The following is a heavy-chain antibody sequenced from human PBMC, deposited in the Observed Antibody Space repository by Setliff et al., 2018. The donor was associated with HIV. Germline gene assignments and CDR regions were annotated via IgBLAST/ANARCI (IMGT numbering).Heavy chain of an antibody. CDR1: GYTFTSYY. CDR2: IYPRGGAT. J-gene: IGHJ4*02. V-gene: IGHV1-46*01. CDR3: ARDFYYYDSSAPHPQTYYFDF. Sequence: ASVKVSCKASGYTFTSYYIHWVRQAPGQGLEWMGIIYPRGGATTYAQTFQGRATMTSDTSTSTVYMELSSLRSEDTAMYYCARDFYYYDSSAPHPQTYYFDFWGQGTLVTVSS. D-gene: IGHD3-22*01.